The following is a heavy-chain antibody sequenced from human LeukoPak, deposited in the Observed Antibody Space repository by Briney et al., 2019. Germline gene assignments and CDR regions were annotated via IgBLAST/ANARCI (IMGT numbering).Heavy chain of an antibody. CDR2: INPKKGDT. V-gene: IGHV1-2*02. CDR3: TRGYGYGWFDP. J-gene: IGHJ5*02. CDR1: GYTFSDYF. D-gene: IGHD5-18*01. Sequence: ASVKDSCKSSGYTFSDYFVHWVRQAPGQGLEWMGWINPKKGDTTYAQSFQGRVTMTRDTSISATYMELNSLRSDDTAVYYCTRGYGYGWFDPWGQGTLVTVSS.